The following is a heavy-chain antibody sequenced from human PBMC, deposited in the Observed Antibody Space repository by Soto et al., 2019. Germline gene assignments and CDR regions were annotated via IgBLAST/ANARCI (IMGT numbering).Heavy chain of an antibody. CDR2: ISWDGGST. J-gene: IGHJ6*02. CDR3: AKDINSNHYYYYGMDV. D-gene: IGHD4-4*01. V-gene: IGHV3-43*01. Sequence: PGGSLRLSCAASGFTFDDYTMHWVRQAPGKGLEWVSLISWDGGSTYYADSVKGRFTISRDNSKNPLYLQMNSLRTEDTALYYCAKDINSNHYYYYGMDVWGQGTTVTVSS. CDR1: GFTFDDYT.